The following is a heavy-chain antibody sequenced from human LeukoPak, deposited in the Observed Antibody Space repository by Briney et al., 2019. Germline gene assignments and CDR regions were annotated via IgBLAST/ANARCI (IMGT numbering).Heavy chain of an antibody. D-gene: IGHD6-19*01. CDR3: AKVPGVAVAGTGDY. Sequence: PGGSLRLSCAASGFTFSSYAMNWVRQALGKGLEWVSAISGSGGRTYYADSVKGRFTISRDNSKNTLYLQMNSLRAEDTAIYYCAKVPGVAVAGTGDYWGQGTLVTVSS. V-gene: IGHV3-23*01. CDR2: ISGSGGRT. J-gene: IGHJ4*02. CDR1: GFTFSSYA.